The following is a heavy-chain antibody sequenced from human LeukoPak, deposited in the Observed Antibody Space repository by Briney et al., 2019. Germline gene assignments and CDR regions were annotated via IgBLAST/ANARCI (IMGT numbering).Heavy chain of an antibody. CDR3: ARHLIVVGRSGWYRDAFDI. D-gene: IGHD6-19*01. J-gene: IGHJ3*02. Sequence: LRLSCAASGFTFSSYEMNWVGRAPGKGLEWIGSIYYSGSTYYNPSLKSRVTISVDTSKNQFSLKLSSVTAADTAVYYCARHLIVVGRSGWYRDAFDIWGQGTMVTVSS. CDR2: IYYSGST. V-gene: IGHV4-39*01. CDR1: GFTFSSYE.